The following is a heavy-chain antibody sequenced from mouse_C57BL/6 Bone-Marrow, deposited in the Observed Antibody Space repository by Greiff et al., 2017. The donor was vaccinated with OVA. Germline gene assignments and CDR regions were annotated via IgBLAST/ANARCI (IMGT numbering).Heavy chain of an antibody. CDR3: TFITTVVAEAY. D-gene: IGHD1-1*01. CDR1: GFNIKDYY. CDR2: IDPEDGDT. Sequence: VQLQQSGAELVRPGASVKLSCTASGFNIKDYYMHWVKQRPEQGLEWIGRIDPEDGDTEYAPKFQGKATMTADTSSNTAYLQLSSLTSEDTAVYYCTFITTVVAEAYWGQGTLVTVSA. V-gene: IGHV14-1*01. J-gene: IGHJ3*01.